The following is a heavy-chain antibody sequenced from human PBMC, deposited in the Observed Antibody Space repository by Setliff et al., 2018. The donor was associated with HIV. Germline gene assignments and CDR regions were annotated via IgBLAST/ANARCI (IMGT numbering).Heavy chain of an antibody. CDR1: GDSISSGSYY. CDR2: IYYSGST. J-gene: IGHJ5*02. CDR3: ARHHYSNWFDP. V-gene: IGHV4-39*01. D-gene: IGHD2-15*01. Sequence: SETLSLTCSVSGDSISSGSYYWGWIRQPPGKGLEWIGSIYYSGSTYYNPSLKSRVTISVDTSKNQFSLKLSSVTAADTAVYYCARHHYSNWFDPWGQGTLVTVSS.